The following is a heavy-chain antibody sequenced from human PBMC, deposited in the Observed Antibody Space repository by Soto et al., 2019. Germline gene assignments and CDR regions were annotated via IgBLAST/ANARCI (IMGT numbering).Heavy chain of an antibody. J-gene: IGHJ4*02. D-gene: IGHD3-3*01. Sequence: SETLSLTCTVSGGSISSYYWSWIRQPPGKGLEWIGYIYYSGSTNYNPSLKSRVTISVDTSKNQFSLKLSSVTAADTAVYYCASTDLWSGYPLLYWGQGTLVTVSS. CDR3: ASTDLWSGYPLLY. CDR2: IYYSGST. CDR1: GGSISSYY. V-gene: IGHV4-59*01.